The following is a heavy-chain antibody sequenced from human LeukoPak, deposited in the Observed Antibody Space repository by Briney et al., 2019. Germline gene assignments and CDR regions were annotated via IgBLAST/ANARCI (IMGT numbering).Heavy chain of an antibody. V-gene: IGHV4-34*01. CDR2: INHSGST. CDR1: GGSFSGYY. J-gene: IGHJ6*02. Sequence: SGTLSLTCAVYGGSFSGYYWSWIRQPPGKGLEWIGEINHSGSTNYNPSLKSRVTISVDTSKNQFSLKLSSVTAADTAVYYCARARGGSSWYTYYYYGMDVWGQGTTVTVSS. CDR3: ARARGGSSWYTYYYYGMDV. D-gene: IGHD6-13*01.